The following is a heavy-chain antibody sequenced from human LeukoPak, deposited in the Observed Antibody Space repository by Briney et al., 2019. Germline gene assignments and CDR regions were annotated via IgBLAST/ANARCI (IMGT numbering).Heavy chain of an antibody. CDR2: IYYSGST. CDR3: ARDYYDSSGYYRAEYFQH. V-gene: IGHV4-39*07. J-gene: IGHJ1*01. D-gene: IGHD3-22*01. CDR1: GGSISSSSYY. Sequence: SQTLSLTCTVSGGSISSSSYYWGWIRQPPGKGLEWIGSIYYSGSTYYNPSLKSRVTISVDTSKNQFSLKLSSVTAADTAVYYCARDYYDSSGYYRAEYFQHWGQGTLVTVSS.